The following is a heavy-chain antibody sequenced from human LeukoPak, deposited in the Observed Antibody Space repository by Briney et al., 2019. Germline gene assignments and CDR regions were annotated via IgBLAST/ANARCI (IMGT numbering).Heavy chain of an antibody. CDR2: IRYDGSNK. J-gene: IGHJ4*02. V-gene: IGHV3-30*02. Sequence: GGSLRLSCAASGFSFSSYGMHWVRQAPGKGLEWVAFIRYDGSNKYCADSVKGRFTISRDNSKNTLYLQMNSLRAGDTAVYYCARARGSGYYFDYWGQGTLVTVSS. D-gene: IGHD3-22*01. CDR1: GFSFSSYG. CDR3: ARARGSGYYFDY.